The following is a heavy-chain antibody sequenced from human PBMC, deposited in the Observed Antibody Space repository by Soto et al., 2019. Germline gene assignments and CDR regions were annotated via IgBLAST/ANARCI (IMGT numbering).Heavy chain of an antibody. V-gene: IGHV4-59*01. CDR2: IYYSGRN. Sequence: QVQLQESGPGLVKPSEPLSLTCTVSGGSISSYYWSWIRQPPGKGLEWIGYIYYSGRNNYNPSLKSRVTISVDTSKSQFSLQLSYVTAADTAVYYCAASLDYVGATPANAFDIWVQGTMVTVSS. CDR1: GGSISSYY. CDR3: AASLDYVGATPANAFDI. J-gene: IGHJ3*02. D-gene: IGHD1-26*01.